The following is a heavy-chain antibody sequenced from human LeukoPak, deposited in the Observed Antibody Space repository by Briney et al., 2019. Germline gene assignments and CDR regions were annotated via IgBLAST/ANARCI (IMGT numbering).Heavy chain of an antibody. CDR3: ARDPDGDCYGSGSWFDP. V-gene: IGHV1-46*01. CDR1: GYTFTCYY. D-gene: IGHD3-10*01. CDR2: INPSGGST. Sequence: ALVKVSCKASGYTFTCYYMHWVRQAPGQGLEWMGIINPSGGSTSYAQKFQGRVTMTRDTSTSTVYMELSSLRSEDTAVYYCARDPDGDCYGSGSWFDPWGQGTLVTVSS. J-gene: IGHJ5*02.